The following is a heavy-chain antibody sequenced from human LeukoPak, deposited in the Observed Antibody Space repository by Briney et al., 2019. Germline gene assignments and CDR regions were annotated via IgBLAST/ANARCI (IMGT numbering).Heavy chain of an antibody. CDR2: IWFDGSNK. CDR1: GFTFSGYG. CDR3: ARDRIYDFWSLVGMDV. D-gene: IGHD3-3*01. V-gene: IGHV3-33*01. J-gene: IGHJ6*02. Sequence: PGRSLRLSCAASGFTFSGYGMHWVRQAPGKGLEWVAVIWFDGSNKYYADSVKGRFTISRDNSKNTLYLQMNSLRAEDTAMYYCARDRIYDFWSLVGMDVWGQGTTVTVSS.